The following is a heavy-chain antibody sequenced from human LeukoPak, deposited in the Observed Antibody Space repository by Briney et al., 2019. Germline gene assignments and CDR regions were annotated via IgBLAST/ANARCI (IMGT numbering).Heavy chain of an antibody. D-gene: IGHD3-22*01. Sequence: SETLSLTCAVYGGSLSTYYWSWIRQPPGKGLEWIGEIKDSGTTNYNPSLKSRVTISVDTSKNQFSLKLSSVTAADTAVYYCASRLYYDSSGYYGSIRYWGQGTLVTVSS. V-gene: IGHV4-34*01. CDR2: IKDSGTT. CDR3: ASRLYYDSSGYYGSIRY. J-gene: IGHJ4*02. CDR1: GGSLSTYY.